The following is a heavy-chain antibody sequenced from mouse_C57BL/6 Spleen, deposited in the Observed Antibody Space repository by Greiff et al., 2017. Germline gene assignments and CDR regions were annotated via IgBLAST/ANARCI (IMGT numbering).Heavy chain of an antibody. CDR3: ARADYDDYFDY. CDR2: IYPGDGDT. CDR1: GYAFSSYW. V-gene: IGHV1-80*01. J-gene: IGHJ2*01. Sequence: LVESGAELVKPGASVKLSCKASGYAFSSYWMNWVKQRPGKGLEWIGQIYPGDGDTNSHGKFKGKATLTADKSSSTAYRQLSSLTSEVSAVYCCARADYDDYFDYWGQGTTLTVAS. D-gene: IGHD2-4*01.